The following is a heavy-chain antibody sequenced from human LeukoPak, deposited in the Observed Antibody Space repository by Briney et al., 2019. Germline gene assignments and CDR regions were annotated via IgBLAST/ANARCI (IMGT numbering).Heavy chain of an antibody. CDR3: AKAGDCDDFDY. Sequence: GGSLRLSCAPSGFTFSIYAMSWVRQAPGKGLEWVSAISGSGGSTYYADSVKGRFTISRDNSKNTLYLQMNSLSAEDTAVYYCAKAGDCDDFDYWGQGTLVTVSS. V-gene: IGHV3-23*01. CDR2: ISGSGGST. CDR1: GFTFSIYA. J-gene: IGHJ4*02. D-gene: IGHD2-21*02.